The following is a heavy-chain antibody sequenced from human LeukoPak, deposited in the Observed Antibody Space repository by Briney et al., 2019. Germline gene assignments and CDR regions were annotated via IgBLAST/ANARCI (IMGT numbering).Heavy chain of an antibody. Sequence: PVKVSCKASGGTFSSYAISWVRQAPGQGLEWMGGIIPIFGTANYAQKFQGRVTITADESTSTAYVELSSLRSEDTAVYYCAGLPGDWFDPWGQGTLVTVSS. CDR1: GGTFSSYA. V-gene: IGHV1-69*13. D-gene: IGHD3-10*01. CDR2: IIPIFGTA. J-gene: IGHJ5*02. CDR3: AGLPGDWFDP.